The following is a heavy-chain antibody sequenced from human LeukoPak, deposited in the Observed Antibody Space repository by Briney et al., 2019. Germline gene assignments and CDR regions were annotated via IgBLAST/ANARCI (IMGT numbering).Heavy chain of an antibody. CDR3: ARLDSSSWNNWFDP. CDR2: IIPIFGTA. CDR1: GGTFSSYA. J-gene: IGHJ5*02. Sequence: GSSVKVSCKASGGTFSSYAISWVRQAPGQGLEWTGRIIPIFGTANYAQKFQGRVTITTDESTSTAYMELSSLRSEDTAVYYCARLDSSSWNNWFDPWGQGTLVTVSS. D-gene: IGHD6-13*01. V-gene: IGHV1-69*05.